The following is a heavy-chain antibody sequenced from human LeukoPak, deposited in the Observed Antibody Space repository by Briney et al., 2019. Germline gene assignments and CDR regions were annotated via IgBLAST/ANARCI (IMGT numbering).Heavy chain of an antibody. CDR1: GGSFSGYY. CDR3: ARGLSPRINMVRGVRPPFRGVFDY. V-gene: IGHV4-34*01. Sequence: SETLSLTCAVYGGSFSGYYWSWIRQPPGKGLEWIGEINHSGSTNYNPSLKSRDTISVDTSKNQFSLKLSSVTAADRAVYYCARGLSPRINMVRGVRPPFRGVFDYWGQGTLVTVSS. D-gene: IGHD3-10*01. CDR2: INHSGST. J-gene: IGHJ4*02.